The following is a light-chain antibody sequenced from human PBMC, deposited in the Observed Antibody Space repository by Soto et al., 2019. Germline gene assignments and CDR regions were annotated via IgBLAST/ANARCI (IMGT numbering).Light chain of an antibody. J-gene: IGKJ1*01. CDR3: QHYANSVWT. CDR2: GAS. CDR1: ESVSGSD. Sequence: EIVLTQSPGALSLSPGERATLSCRASESVSGSDLTWYQQRLGQAPRLLMFGASGRATGIPDRFSASGSGTDFSLTISRLEPEDFAVYHCQHYANSVWTFGQGTKVEMK. V-gene: IGKV3-20*01.